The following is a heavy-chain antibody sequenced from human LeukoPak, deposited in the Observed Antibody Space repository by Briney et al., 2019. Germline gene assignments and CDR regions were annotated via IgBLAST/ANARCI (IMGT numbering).Heavy chain of an antibody. CDR3: AKPNDNSLYGIDD. Sequence: GGSLRLSCAAAAFTCRSYAMSWVRQAGGKGLEWVSAISGSGGSTYYADSVKGRFTISRDNSKNTLYLQMSSLRAEDTAVYYCAKPNDNSLYGIDDWGQGTLVTVSS. V-gene: IGHV3-23*01. CDR1: AFTCRSYA. J-gene: IGHJ4*02. CDR2: ISGSGGST. D-gene: IGHD1-20*01.